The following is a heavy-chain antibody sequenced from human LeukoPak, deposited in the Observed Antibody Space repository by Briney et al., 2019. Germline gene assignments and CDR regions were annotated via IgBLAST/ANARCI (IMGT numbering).Heavy chain of an antibody. Sequence: PSETLSLTCTVSGGSISSFYWSWIRQPPGKGLEWIGYIFYSGRTNYSPSLKSRVTISVDTSKNQFSLKLSSVTAADTAVYYCARGRGPDAWFGGPQEFDPWGQGTLVTVSS. J-gene: IGHJ5*02. CDR1: GGSISSFY. CDR3: ARGRGPDAWFGGPQEFDP. CDR2: IFYSGRT. V-gene: IGHV4-59*08. D-gene: IGHD3-10*01.